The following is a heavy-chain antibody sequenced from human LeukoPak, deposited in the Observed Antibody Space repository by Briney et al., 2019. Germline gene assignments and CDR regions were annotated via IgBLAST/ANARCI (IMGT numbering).Heavy chain of an antibody. CDR3: ARDNYYDSSGYLDY. CDR2: ISAYNGNT. J-gene: IGHJ4*02. V-gene: IGHV1-18*01. CDR1: GYTFTSYG. Sequence: ASVKVSXEASGYTFTSYGISWMRQAHGQGLEWIGWISAYNGNTNYAQKLQGRVTMTTDTSTSTAYMELRSLRSDDTAVYYCARDNYYDSSGYLDYWGQGTLVTVSS. D-gene: IGHD3-22*01.